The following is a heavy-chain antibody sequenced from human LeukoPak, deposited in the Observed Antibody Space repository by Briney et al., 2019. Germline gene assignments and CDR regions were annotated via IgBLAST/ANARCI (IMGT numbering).Heavy chain of an antibody. V-gene: IGHV3-21*01. CDR3: AREGGYCSSTSCYAGVDY. D-gene: IGHD2-2*01. J-gene: IGHJ4*02. CDR2: ISSSSSYI. CDR1: GFTFSSYS. Sequence: GGSLRLSCAASGFTFSSYSMNWVRQAPGKGLEWVSSISSSSSYIHYADSVKGRFTISRDNSKNTLYLQMNSLRAEDTAVYYCAREGGYCSSTSCYAGVDYWGQGTLVTVSS.